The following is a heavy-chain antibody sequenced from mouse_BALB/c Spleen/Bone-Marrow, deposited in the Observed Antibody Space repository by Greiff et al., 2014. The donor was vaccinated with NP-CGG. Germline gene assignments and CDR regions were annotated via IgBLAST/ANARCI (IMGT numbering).Heavy chain of an antibody. CDR1: GYTITSYW. CDR2: IYPGSGST. CDR3: TRGGRPPFAY. D-gene: IGHD2-12*01. V-gene: IGHV1S22*01. J-gene: IGHJ3*01. Sequence: LKESGSDLVRAGASVKLSCKASGYTITSYWVHWVKQRPGQGLEWVGNIYPGSGSTKYEEYFKSKATLTVDTSSSTAYMQLSSLTSEDSAVYYCTRGGRPPFAYWGQGTLVTVSA.